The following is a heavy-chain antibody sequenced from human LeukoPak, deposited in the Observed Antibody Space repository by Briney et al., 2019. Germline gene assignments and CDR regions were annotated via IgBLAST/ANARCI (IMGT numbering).Heavy chain of an antibody. CDR2: ISSSSTI. CDR3: ARDLGGDILTYYFDY. J-gene: IGHJ4*02. Sequence: PGGSLRLSYAASGFTFSSYSMNWVRQAPGKGLEWVSYISSSSTIYYADSVKGRFTISRDNAKNSLYLQMNSLRAEDTAVYYCARDLGGDILTYYFDYWGQGTLVTVSS. D-gene: IGHD3-9*01. V-gene: IGHV3-48*01. CDR1: GFTFSSYS.